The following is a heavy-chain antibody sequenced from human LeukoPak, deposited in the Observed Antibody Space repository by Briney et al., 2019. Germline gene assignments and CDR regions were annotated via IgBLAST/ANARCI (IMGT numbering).Heavy chain of an antibody. CDR1: GCARSTRGGG. J-gene: IGHJ4*02. D-gene: IGHD5-24*01. Sequence: SGPTLVKPTQTLTLTCTFSGCARSTRGGGVGWIRQPPGKALEWLSLIYWDEDKRYSPSLKSRLTITKYTSKNQVVLTMTNMDPVDTATYYCAHTGLKEMATIYDYFDYWGQGTLVTVSS. CDR2: IYWDEDK. V-gene: IGHV2-5*02. CDR3: AHTGLKEMATIYDYFDY.